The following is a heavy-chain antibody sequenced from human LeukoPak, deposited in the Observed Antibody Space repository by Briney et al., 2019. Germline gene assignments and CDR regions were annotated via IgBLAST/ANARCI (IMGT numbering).Heavy chain of an antibody. V-gene: IGHV4-34*01. CDR2: INHSGST. Sequence: GSLRLSCAASGFTVSSNYMSWIRQPPGKGLEWIGEINHSGSTNYNPSLKSRVTISVDTSKNQFSLKLSSVTAADTAVYYCARTNWALLYYFDYWGQGTLVTVSS. J-gene: IGHJ4*02. D-gene: IGHD3-16*01. CDR3: ARTNWALLYYFDY. CDR1: GFTVSSNY.